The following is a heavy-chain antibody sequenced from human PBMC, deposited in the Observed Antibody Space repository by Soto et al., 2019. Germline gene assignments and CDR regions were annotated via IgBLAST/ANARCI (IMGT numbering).Heavy chain of an antibody. Sequence: EVQLVQSGVEVKKPGESLMISCKGSGYSFTNYWIGWVRQMPGTGLELMGIIYPGDSDARYSPSFQGQVTISADKSISTAELQWSSLKASDATMYFCARETLDVWGPGPTVTVSS. CDR1: GYSFTNYW. J-gene: IGHJ6*02. V-gene: IGHV5-51*03. CDR3: ARETLDV. CDR2: IYPGDSDA.